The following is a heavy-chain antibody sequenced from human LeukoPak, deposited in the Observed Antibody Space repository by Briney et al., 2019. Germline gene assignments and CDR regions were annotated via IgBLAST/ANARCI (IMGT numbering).Heavy chain of an antibody. CDR3: ARDGRPYGSGSYYYY. Sequence: ETLSLTCTVSGGSISSYYWSWVRQAPGKGLEWVSSISSSSSYIYYADSVKGRFTISRDNAKNSLYLQMNSLRAEDTAVYYCARDGRPYGSGSYYYYWGQGTLVTVSS. D-gene: IGHD3-10*01. V-gene: IGHV3-21*01. J-gene: IGHJ4*02. CDR2: ISSSSSYI. CDR1: GGSISSYY.